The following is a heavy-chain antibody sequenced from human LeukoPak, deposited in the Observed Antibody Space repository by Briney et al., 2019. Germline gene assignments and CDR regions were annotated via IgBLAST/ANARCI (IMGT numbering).Heavy chain of an antibody. D-gene: IGHD6-19*01. CDR2: IWYDGSNK. Sequence: GGSLRLSCAASGFTFSSYGMHWVRQAPGKGLEWVAVIWYDGSNKYYADSVKGRFTISRDNSKNTVYLQMNSLRAEDTAVYYCARDSSGWGYFDYWGQGTLVTVSS. CDR3: ARDSSGWGYFDY. V-gene: IGHV3-33*01. J-gene: IGHJ4*02. CDR1: GFTFSSYG.